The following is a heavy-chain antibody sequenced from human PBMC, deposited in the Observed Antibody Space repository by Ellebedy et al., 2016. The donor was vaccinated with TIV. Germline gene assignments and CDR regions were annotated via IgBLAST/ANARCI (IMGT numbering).Heavy chain of an antibody. V-gene: IGHV3-30*04. CDR3: ARDQGYYGSGSYYPDY. Sequence: GESLKISXAASGFTFSSYAMHWVRQAPGKGLEWVAVISYDGSNKYYADSVKGRFTISRDNSKNTLYLQMNSLRAEDTAVYYCARDQGYYGSGSYYPDYWGQGTLVTVSS. CDR2: ISYDGSNK. D-gene: IGHD3-10*01. J-gene: IGHJ4*02. CDR1: GFTFSSYA.